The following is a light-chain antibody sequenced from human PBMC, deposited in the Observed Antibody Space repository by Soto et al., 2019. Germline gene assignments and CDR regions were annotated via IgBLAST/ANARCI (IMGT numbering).Light chain of an antibody. Sequence: QSVLTQPPSVSGSPGQSVTISCTGTSSDVGSYNSVSWYQQPPGTVPKLMIYDVSNRPSGVPDRFSGSKSGNTASLTISGLQAEDEADYYCSSYTHSTTLVFGGGTKVTVL. CDR2: DVS. V-gene: IGLV2-18*02. CDR1: SSDVGSYNS. J-gene: IGLJ2*01. CDR3: SSYTHSTTLV.